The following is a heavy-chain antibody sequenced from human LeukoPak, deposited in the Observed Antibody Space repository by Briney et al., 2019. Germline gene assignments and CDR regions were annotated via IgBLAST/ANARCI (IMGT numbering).Heavy chain of an antibody. CDR2: MNPNSGNT. CDR1: GYTFTSYD. CDR3: TRRPFRGLWGRVVAATRPCVWFDP. D-gene: IGHD2-15*01. Sequence: ASVKVSCKASGYTFTSYDINWVRQATGQGLEWMGWMNPNSGNTGYAQKFQGRVTMTRNTSISTAYMELSSLRSEDTAVYYCTRRPFRGLWGRVVAATRPCVWFDPWGQGTLVTVSS. J-gene: IGHJ5*02. V-gene: IGHV1-8*01.